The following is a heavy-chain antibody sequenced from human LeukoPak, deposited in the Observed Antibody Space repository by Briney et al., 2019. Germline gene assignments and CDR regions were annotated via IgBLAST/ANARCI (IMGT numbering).Heavy chain of an antibody. Sequence: PGRSLRLSCAASGFTFSSYAMHWVRQAPGKGLEWVAVISYDGSNKYYADSVRGRFTISRDNSKNTVYPQMDSLRVEDMAVYYCAKDSKITSADYYFDYWGLGTLVTVSS. CDR1: GFTFSSYA. V-gene: IGHV3-30-3*01. J-gene: IGHJ4*02. CDR2: ISYDGSNK. D-gene: IGHD6-13*01. CDR3: AKDSKITSADYYFDY.